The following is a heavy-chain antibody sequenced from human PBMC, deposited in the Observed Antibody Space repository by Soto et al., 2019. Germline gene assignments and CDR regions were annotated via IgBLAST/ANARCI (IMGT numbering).Heavy chain of an antibody. CDR2: IYYSGST. V-gene: IGHV4-39*01. D-gene: IGHD4-17*01. CDR1: GGSISSSSYY. J-gene: IGHJ4*02. Sequence: PSETLSLTCTVSGGSISSSSYYWGWIRQPPGKGLEWIGSIYYSGSTYYNPSLTSRVTISVDTSKNQFSLKLSSVTAADTAVYYWASPTLVTTVSTGGGYFDYWGQGTLVTVSS. CDR3: ASPTLVTTVSTGGGYFDY.